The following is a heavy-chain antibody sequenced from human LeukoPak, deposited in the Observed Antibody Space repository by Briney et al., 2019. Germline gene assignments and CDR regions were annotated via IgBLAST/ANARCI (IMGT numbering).Heavy chain of an antibody. J-gene: IGHJ5*02. CDR3: ARDQAPIAAAGDNWFDP. Sequence: GASVKVSCKASGYTFTGYYMHWVRQAPGQGLEWMGWINPNSGGTNYAQKFQGRVTMTRDTSISTAYMELSRLRSDDTAVYYCARDQAPIAAAGDNWFDPWGQGTLVTVSS. CDR2: INPNSGGT. D-gene: IGHD6-13*01. V-gene: IGHV1-2*02. CDR1: GYTFTGYY.